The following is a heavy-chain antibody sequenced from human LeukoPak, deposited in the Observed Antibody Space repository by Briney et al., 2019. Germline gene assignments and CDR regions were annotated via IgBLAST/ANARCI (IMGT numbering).Heavy chain of an antibody. CDR1: GGTFSSYA. J-gene: IGHJ4*02. V-gene: IGHV1-69*13. CDR2: IIPMFDTA. Sequence: ASVKVSCKASGGTFSSYAISWVRQAPGQGLEWIGGIIPMFDTAKYAQKFQGRVTITADESTSTAYMELNSLRSEDTAVYYCARAEGLELQTFDYWGQGTLVTVSS. CDR3: ARAEGLELQTFDY. D-gene: IGHD1-7*01.